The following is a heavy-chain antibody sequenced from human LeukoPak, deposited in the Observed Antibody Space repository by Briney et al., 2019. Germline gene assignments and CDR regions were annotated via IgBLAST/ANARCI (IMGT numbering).Heavy chain of an antibody. CDR3: ARYSGWPYYFDY. Sequence: TSETLSLTCTVSGGSISSYYWSWIRQPPGKGLEWIGYIYYSGSTNYNPSLKSRVTISVDTSKNQFSLKLSSVTAADTAVYYCARYSGWPYYFDYWGQGTLVTVSS. V-gene: IGHV4-59*01. CDR2: IYYSGST. D-gene: IGHD6-19*01. J-gene: IGHJ4*02. CDR1: GGSISSYY.